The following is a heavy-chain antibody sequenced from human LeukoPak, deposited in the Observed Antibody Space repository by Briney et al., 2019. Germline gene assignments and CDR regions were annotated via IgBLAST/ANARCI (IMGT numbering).Heavy chain of an antibody. Sequence: GGSLRLSCAASGFTFSSYAMSWVRQAPGKGLEWVSYISSSGSTIYYADSVKGRFTISRDNAKNSLYLQMNSLRAEDTAVYYCARVGRWGAFDIWGQGTMVTVSS. V-gene: IGHV3-48*03. CDR3: ARVGRWGAFDI. CDR1: GFTFSSYA. D-gene: IGHD1-26*01. J-gene: IGHJ3*02. CDR2: ISSSGSTI.